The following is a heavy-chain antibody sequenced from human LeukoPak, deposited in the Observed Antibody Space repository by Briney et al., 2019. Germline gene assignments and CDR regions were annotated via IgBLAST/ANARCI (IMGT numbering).Heavy chain of an antibody. CDR2: INSDGSST. J-gene: IGHJ4*02. D-gene: IGHD7-27*01. CDR3: TSIPGD. V-gene: IGHV3-74*01. CDR1: GFTFSSYW. Sequence: PGGXLXXSCAASGFTFSSYWMHWVRQAPGKGLGWVTRINSDGSSTIYADSVRGRFTVSRDNAKNTLYLQMNSLRAEDTAVYYCTSIPGDWGQGTLVTVSS.